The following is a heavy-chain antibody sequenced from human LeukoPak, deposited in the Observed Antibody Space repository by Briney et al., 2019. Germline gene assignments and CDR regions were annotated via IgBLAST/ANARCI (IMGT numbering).Heavy chain of an antibody. Sequence: ASVKVSCKASGYTFTGYYMHWVRQAPGQGLEWMGWINPNSGGTNYAQKFQGRVTMTRDTSISTAYMELSSLRSEDTAVYYCARSYDSSGYGPEPFDYWGQGTLVTVSS. V-gene: IGHV1-2*02. CDR1: GYTFTGYY. CDR2: INPNSGGT. CDR3: ARSYDSSGYGPEPFDY. J-gene: IGHJ4*02. D-gene: IGHD3-22*01.